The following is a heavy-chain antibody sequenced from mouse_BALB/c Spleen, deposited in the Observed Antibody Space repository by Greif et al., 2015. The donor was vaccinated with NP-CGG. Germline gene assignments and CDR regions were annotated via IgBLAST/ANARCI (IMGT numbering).Heavy chain of an antibody. CDR2: INPSTGYT. CDR3: ASYYGSSYFDY. J-gene: IGHJ2*01. CDR1: GYTFTSYW. D-gene: IGHD1-1*01. Sequence: QVQLKQSGAELAKPGASVKMSCKASGYTFTSYWMHWVKQRPGQGLEWIGYINPSTGYTEYNQKFKDKATLTADKSSSTAYMQLSSLTSEDSAVNYCASYYGSSYFDYWGQGTTLTVSS. V-gene: IGHV1-7*01.